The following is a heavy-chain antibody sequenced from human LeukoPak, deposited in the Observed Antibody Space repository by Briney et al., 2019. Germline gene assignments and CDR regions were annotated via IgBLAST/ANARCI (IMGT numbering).Heavy chain of an antibody. CDR2: IYYSGST. CDR3: ASGPRPFDY. J-gene: IGHJ4*02. V-gene: IGHV4-39*01. CDR1: GGSISRSSYY. Sequence: SETLSLTCSVSGGSISRSSYYWGWIRQPSGKGLEWIGSIYYSGSTYYNLSLKSRVTISVDTSKNQFSLKLSSVTAADTAVYYCASGPRPFDYWGQGTLVTVSS.